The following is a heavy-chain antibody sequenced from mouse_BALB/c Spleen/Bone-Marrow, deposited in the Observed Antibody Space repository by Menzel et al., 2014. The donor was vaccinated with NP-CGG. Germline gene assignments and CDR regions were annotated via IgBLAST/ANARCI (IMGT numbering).Heavy chain of an antibody. CDR3: AKGGYGSSYVRYYAMDY. CDR1: GYTFTDYY. D-gene: IGHD1-1*01. V-gene: IGHV1-77*01. CDR2: IYPGSGNT. Sequence: VQLQQSGAELARPGASVRLSCKASGYTFTDYYINWVKQRTGQGLEWIGEIYPGSGNTYYNEKFKGKATLTADKSSSTAYMQLSSLTSEDSAVYFCAKGGYGSSYVRYYAMDYWGQGTPVTVSS. J-gene: IGHJ4*01.